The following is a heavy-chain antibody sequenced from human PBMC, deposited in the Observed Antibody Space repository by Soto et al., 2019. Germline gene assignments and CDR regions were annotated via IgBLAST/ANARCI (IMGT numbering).Heavy chain of an antibody. V-gene: IGHV1-18*01. CDR1: GYTFTSYG. Sequence: ASVKVSCKASGYTFTSYGISWVRQEPGQGLEWMGWISAYNGNTNYAQKLQGRVTMTTDTSTSTAYMELRSLRSDDTAVYYCARRPYYDFWSGYDNWFDPGGQGTLVTVSS. CDR2: ISAYNGNT. CDR3: ARRPYYDFWSGYDNWFDP. J-gene: IGHJ5*02. D-gene: IGHD3-3*01.